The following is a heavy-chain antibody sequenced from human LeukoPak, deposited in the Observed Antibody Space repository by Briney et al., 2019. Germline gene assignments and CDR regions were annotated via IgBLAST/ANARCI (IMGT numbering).Heavy chain of an antibody. CDR2: IYYSGST. V-gene: IGHV4-59*01. D-gene: IGHD1-26*01. Sequence: KPSETLSLTCAVYGGSFSGYYWSWIRQPPGKGLEWIGYIYYSGSTNYNPSLKSRVTISVDTSKNQFSLKLSSVTAADTAVYYCASVGAVGATTDHAFDIWGQGTMVTVSS. CDR3: ASVGAVGATTDHAFDI. CDR1: GGSFSGYY. J-gene: IGHJ3*02.